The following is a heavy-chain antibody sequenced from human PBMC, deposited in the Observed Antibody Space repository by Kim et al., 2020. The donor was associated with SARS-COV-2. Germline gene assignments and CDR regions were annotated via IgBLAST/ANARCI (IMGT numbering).Heavy chain of an antibody. CDR3: ARDGQFLEWLSPWYYDYYMDV. CDR2: ISSSSSYI. D-gene: IGHD3-3*01. CDR1: GFTFSSYS. Sequence: GGSLRLSCAASGFTFSSYSMNWVRQAPGKGLEWVSSISSSSSYIYYADSVKGRFTISRDNAKNSLYLQMNSLRAEDTAVYYCARDGQFLEWLSPWYYDYYMDVWGKGTTGTVSS. V-gene: IGHV3-21*01. J-gene: IGHJ6*03.